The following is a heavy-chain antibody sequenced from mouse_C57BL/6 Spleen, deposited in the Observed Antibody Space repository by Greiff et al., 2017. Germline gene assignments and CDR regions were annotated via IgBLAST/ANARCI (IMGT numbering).Heavy chain of an antibody. CDR1: GYTFTSYW. CDR2: IHPTSGST. V-gene: IGHV1-64*01. Sequence: VQLKQPGAELVKPGASVKLSCKASGYTFTSYWMHWVKQRPGQGLEWIGMIHPTSGSTNYNEKFKSKATLTVDTSSSTAYMQLSSLTSEDSAVYYCARYYGSSPYYAMDYWGQGPSVTVSS. D-gene: IGHD1-1*01. J-gene: IGHJ4*01. CDR3: ARYYGSSPYYAMDY.